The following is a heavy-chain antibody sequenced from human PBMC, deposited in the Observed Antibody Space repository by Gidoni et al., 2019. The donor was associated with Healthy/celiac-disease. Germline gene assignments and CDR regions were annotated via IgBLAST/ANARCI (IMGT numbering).Heavy chain of an antibody. D-gene: IGHD3-10*01. CDR3: ARGWFGSYEDY. Sequence: EVQLVESGGGLVTPGGSLRLSCEASGFTFSSYSMNWVRQAPGKGLEWVSSISSSSSYIYYADSVKGRFTISRDNAKNSLYLQMNSLRAEDTAVYYCARGWFGSYEDYWGQGTLVTVSS. CDR1: GFTFSSYS. CDR2: ISSSSSYI. J-gene: IGHJ4*02. V-gene: IGHV3-21*01.